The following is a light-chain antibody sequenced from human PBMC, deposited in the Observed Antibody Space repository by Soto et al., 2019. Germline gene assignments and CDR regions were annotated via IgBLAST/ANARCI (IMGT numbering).Light chain of an antibody. CDR2: EVT. CDR1: SSDVGGYSY. Sequence: QSALTQPPSASGSPGQSVTISCTGTSSDVGGYSYVSWYQQHPGKAPKLMIYEVTRRPSGVPDRFSGSKSGNTASLTVSGLQAEDEADYYCNSYAGAGSNKWVFGGGTKLTVL. V-gene: IGLV2-8*01. J-gene: IGLJ3*02. CDR3: NSYAGAGSNKWV.